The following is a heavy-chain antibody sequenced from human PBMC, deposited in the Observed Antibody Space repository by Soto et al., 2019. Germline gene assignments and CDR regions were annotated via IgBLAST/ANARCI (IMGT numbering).Heavy chain of an antibody. J-gene: IGHJ4*02. D-gene: IGHD2-2*02. V-gene: IGHV3-30-3*01. CDR2: ISYDGSNK. CDR1: GFTFGSYA. CDR3: ARDTSSIVPAAISPLY. Sequence: PGGPLKLSSGAFGFTFGSYAMHWVRLGPGKGLEWVAVISYDGSNKYYADSVKGRFTISRDNSKNTLYLQMNSLRAEDTAVYYCARDTSSIVPAAISPLYWGQGT.